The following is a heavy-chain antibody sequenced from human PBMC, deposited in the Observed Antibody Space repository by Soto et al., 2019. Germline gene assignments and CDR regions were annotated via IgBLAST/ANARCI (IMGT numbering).Heavy chain of an antibody. CDR1: GFTFDDYG. CDR2: INWNGGST. Sequence: GSLRLSCAASGFTFDDYGMSWVRQAPGKGLEWVSGINWNGGSTGYADSVKGRFTISRDNAKNSLYLQMNSLRAEDTALYHCARDIWGSYRSPVDYWGQGTLVTVSS. J-gene: IGHJ4*02. D-gene: IGHD3-16*02. CDR3: ARDIWGSYRSPVDY. V-gene: IGHV3-20*01.